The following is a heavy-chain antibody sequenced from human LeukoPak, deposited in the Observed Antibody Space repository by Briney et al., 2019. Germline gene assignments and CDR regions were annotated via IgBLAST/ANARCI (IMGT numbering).Heavy chain of an antibody. CDR2: IDKSGTFI. D-gene: IGHD3-22*01. Sequence: PGGSLRLSCTASGFTFRDYTINWVRQAPGKGLEWVSAIDKSGTFIKYADSVKGRFTVSRDNAKNSLFLQMNSLKVEDTAVYYCARGDDSGYYDYFDYWGQGALVTVSS. V-gene: IGHV3-21*01. CDR3: ARGDDSGYYDYFDY. CDR1: GFTFRDYT. J-gene: IGHJ4*02.